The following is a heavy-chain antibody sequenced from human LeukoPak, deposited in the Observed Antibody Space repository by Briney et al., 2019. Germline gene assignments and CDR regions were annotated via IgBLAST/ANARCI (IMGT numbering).Heavy chain of an antibody. D-gene: IGHD6-19*01. V-gene: IGHV3-30*04. CDR1: GFTFSSYV. J-gene: IGHJ4*02. CDR3: ARGHSEVAGRDY. CDR2: ISYDGRNK. Sequence: PGGSLRLSCAASGFTFSSYVMHWVRQAPGKGLEWVAVISYDGRNKYYADSVKGRFIISRDNSKNTLYVQMNSLRAEDTAVYYCARGHSEVAGRDYWGQGTLVTVSS.